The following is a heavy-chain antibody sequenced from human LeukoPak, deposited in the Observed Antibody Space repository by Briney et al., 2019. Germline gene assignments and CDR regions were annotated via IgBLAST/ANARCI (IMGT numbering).Heavy chain of an antibody. CDR3: ARGGISSSSIPYFDY. D-gene: IGHD6-6*01. CDR2: INWNGGNT. Sequence: GGSLRLSCAASGFTFDDYGMSWVRQAPGKGLEWVSGINWNGGNTGYADSVKGRFTISRDNAKNSLYLQMNSLRAEDTALYHCARGGISSSSIPYFDYWGQGTLVTVSS. J-gene: IGHJ4*02. CDR1: GFTFDDYG. V-gene: IGHV3-20*01.